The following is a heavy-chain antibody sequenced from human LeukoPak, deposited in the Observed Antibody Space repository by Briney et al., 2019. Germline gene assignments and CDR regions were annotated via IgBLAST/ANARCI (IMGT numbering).Heavy chain of an antibody. J-gene: IGHJ6*03. Sequence: GESLKISCKGSGYSFTSYWIGWVRQMPGKGLEWMGTISPDDSETRYSPSFQGQVTISADKSITTAYLQWSSLKASDTAMYYCARVAAGEYYYYYHYMDVWGKGTTVTVSS. V-gene: IGHV5-51*01. CDR2: ISPDDSET. CDR3: ARVAAGEYYYYYHYMDV. CDR1: GYSFTSYW. D-gene: IGHD6-13*01.